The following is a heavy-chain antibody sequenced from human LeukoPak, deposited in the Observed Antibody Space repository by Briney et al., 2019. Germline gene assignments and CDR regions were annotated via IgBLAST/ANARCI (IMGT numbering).Heavy chain of an antibody. J-gene: IGHJ4*02. V-gene: IGHV3-21*01. CDR2: ISSSSSYI. CDR3: ARDGHGDYDFDY. Sequence: GGSLRLSCAASGFTFSNYAMIWVRQAPGKGLEWVSSISSSSSYIYYADSVKGRFTISRDNSKNTLYLQMNSLRAEDTAVYYCARDGHGDYDFDYWGQGTLVTVSS. CDR1: GFTFSNYA. D-gene: IGHD4-17*01.